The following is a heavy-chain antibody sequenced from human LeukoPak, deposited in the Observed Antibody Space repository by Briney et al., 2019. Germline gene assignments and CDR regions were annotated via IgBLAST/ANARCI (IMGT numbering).Heavy chain of an antibody. Sequence: SQTLSLTCTVSGGSISSGDYYWSWIRQPPGKGLEWIEYIYYSGSTYYSPSLKSRVTISVDTSKNQFSLKLSSVTAADTAVYYCAKTTVTTSGILFDYWGQGTLVTVSS. J-gene: IGHJ4*02. V-gene: IGHV4-30-4*08. CDR2: IYYSGST. CDR3: AKTTVTTSGILFDY. D-gene: IGHD4-17*01. CDR1: GGSISSGDYY.